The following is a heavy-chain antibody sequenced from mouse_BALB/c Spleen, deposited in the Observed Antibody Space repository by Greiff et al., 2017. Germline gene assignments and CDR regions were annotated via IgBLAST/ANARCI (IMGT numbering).Heavy chain of an antibody. CDR1: GFTFTDYY. CDR3: ARVYYGSHFDY. V-gene: IGHV7-3*02. Sequence: DVHLVESGGGLVQPGGSLRLSCATSGFTFTDYYMSWVRQPPGKALEWLGFIRNKANGYTTEYSASVKGRFTISRDNSQSILYLQMNTLRAEDSATYYCARVYYGSHFDYWGQGTTLTVSS. D-gene: IGHD2-1*01. J-gene: IGHJ2*01. CDR2: IRNKANGYTT.